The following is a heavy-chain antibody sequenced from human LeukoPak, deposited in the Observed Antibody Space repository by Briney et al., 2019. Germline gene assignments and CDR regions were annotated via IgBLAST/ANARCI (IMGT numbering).Heavy chain of an antibody. CDR3: AKAYQRGRYYFDY. CDR2: ISGSGVGT. D-gene: IGHD1-1*01. CDR1: GFTFSSYA. V-gene: IGHV3-23*01. J-gene: IGHJ4*02. Sequence: GGSLRLSCAASGFTFSSYAMSWVRQAPGKGLEWVSIISGSGVGTYYADSVKGRFIISRDNSKNTLYLQMNSLRAEDTAVYYCAKAYQRGRYYFDYWGQGTLVTVSS.